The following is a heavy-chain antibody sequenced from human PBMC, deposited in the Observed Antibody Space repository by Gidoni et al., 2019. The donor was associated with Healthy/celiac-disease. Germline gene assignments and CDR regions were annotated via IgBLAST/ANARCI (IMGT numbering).Heavy chain of an antibody. CDR1: GGSISRGGYS. CDR3: ARVFGGGAGLGMDV. V-gene: IGHV4-30-2*01. J-gene: IGHJ6*02. Sequence: QLQLQESGSGLVKPSQTLSLTCAVSGGSISRGGYSWSWIRPPPGKGLEWIGYLYHSGSTYYNPSLKSRVTISVDRSKNQFSLKLSSVTAADTAVYYCARVFGGGAGLGMDVWGQGTTVTVSS. CDR2: LYHSGST. D-gene: IGHD3-16*01.